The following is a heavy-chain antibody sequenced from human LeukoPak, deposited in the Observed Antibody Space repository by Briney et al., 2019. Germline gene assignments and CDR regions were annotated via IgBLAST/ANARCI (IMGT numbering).Heavy chain of an antibody. Sequence: GGSLRLSCAASGFTFSRNAMNWVRQAPGKGLEWVSGISGSGDSTYYADSVKGRFTISRDNSKNTLYVQMNRLRVEDTAGYFCAKELTVTGSGFDYWGQGTLVTVSS. CDR2: ISGSGDST. V-gene: IGHV3-23*01. CDR3: AKELTVTGSGFDY. J-gene: IGHJ4*02. CDR1: GFTFSRNA. D-gene: IGHD6-19*01.